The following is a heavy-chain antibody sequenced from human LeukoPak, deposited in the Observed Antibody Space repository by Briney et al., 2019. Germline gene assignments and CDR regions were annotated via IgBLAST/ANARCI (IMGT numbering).Heavy chain of an antibody. D-gene: IGHD1-26*01. CDR2: INTYNGNT. V-gene: IGHV1-18*01. CDR3: ARDLVDGVGAPGAY. CDR1: GYTFTNYG. Sequence: GAPVKVSCKASGYTFTNYGITCMRQAPGQGLEWMGWINTYNGNTNYAQKLQGRVTITTDTSTSTAYMELRSLRSDDTAVFYCARDLVDGVGAPGAYWGQGALVTVSS. J-gene: IGHJ4*02.